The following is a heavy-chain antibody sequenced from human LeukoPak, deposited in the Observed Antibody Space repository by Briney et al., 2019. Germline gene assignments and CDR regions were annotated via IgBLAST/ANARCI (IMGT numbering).Heavy chain of an antibody. CDR3: ARDTVKWFDP. D-gene: IGHD4-17*01. CDR2: ISAYNGNT. J-gene: IGHJ5*02. Sequence: PMASVKVSCKASGYTFTGYYMHWVRQAPGQGLEWMGWISAYNGNTNYAQKLQGRVTMTTDTSTSTAYMELRSLRSDDTAVYYCARDTVKWFDPWGQGTLVTVSS. V-gene: IGHV1-18*04. CDR1: GYTFTGYY.